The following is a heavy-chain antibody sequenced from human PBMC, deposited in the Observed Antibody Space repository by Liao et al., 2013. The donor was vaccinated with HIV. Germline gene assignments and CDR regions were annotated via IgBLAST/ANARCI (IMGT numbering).Heavy chain of an antibody. CDR1: GGSFSGYY. CDR2: INHSGST. D-gene: IGHD2-15*01. J-gene: IGHJ4*02. Sequence: QVQLQQWGAGLLKPSETLSLTCAVYGGSFSGYYWSWIRQPPGKGLEWIGEINHSGSTNYNPSLKSRVTISVDTSKNQFSLKLSSVTAADTAVYYCARGGRRALRWWVSPTYTWGQGTLVTVSS. V-gene: IGHV4-34*01. CDR3: ARGGRRALRWWVSPTYT.